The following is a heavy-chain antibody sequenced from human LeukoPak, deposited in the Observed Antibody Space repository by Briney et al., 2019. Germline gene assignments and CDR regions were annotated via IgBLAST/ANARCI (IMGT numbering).Heavy chain of an antibody. CDR1: GYTFTSYG. D-gene: IGHD3-9*01. CDR3: ARDRKYYDILTGYWEDYYFDY. Sequence: GASVKVSCKASGYTFTSYGISWVGQAPGQGLEWMGWISAYNGNTNYAQKLQGRVTMTTDTSTSTAYMELRSLRSDDTAVYYCARDRKYYDILTGYWEDYYFDYWGQGTLVTVSS. J-gene: IGHJ4*02. V-gene: IGHV1-18*01. CDR2: ISAYNGNT.